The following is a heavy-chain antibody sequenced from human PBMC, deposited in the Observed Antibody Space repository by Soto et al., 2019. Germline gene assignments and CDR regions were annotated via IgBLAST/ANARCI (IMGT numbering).Heavy chain of an antibody. V-gene: IGHV4-30-4*01. CDR2: IYYSGST. Sequence: TLSLTCTVSGGSIRSGDYYWSWIRQQPGKGLEWIGYIYYSGSTYYNPSLKSRVTISVDTSKNQFSLKLSSVTAADTAVYYCAREGRYCSSTSCRARFDYWGQGTRVTVSS. J-gene: IGHJ4*02. CDR1: GGSIRSGDYY. D-gene: IGHD2-2*01. CDR3: AREGRYCSSTSCRARFDY.